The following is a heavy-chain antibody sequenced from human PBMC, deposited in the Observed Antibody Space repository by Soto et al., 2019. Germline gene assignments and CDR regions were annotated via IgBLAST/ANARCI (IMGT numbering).Heavy chain of an antibody. CDR2: IRNKANSYTP. V-gene: IGHV3-72*01. J-gene: IGHJ4*02. CDR3: TRVNLLGFGVDPRTNERASDY. CDR1: GFTFSDHY. D-gene: IGHD3-10*01. Sequence: EVQLVESGGNLVQPGGSLRLSCAASGFTFSDHYMDWVRQAPGKGLEWVGRIRNKANSYTPNYAASVKGRFTISRDDSKNSLYLQVNSLKTEDTAVYYCTRVNLLGFGVDPRTNERASDYWGQGTLVTVSS.